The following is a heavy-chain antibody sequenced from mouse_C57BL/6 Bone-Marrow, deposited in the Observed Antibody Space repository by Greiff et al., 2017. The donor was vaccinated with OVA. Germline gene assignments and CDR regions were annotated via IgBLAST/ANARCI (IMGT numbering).Heavy chain of an antibody. J-gene: IGHJ4*01. V-gene: IGHV14-1*01. D-gene: IGHD2-4*01. CDR2: IDPEDGDT. CDR3: TTRLRRGYYYAMDY. Sequence: DQLQQSGAELVRPGASVKLSCTASGFNIKDYYMHWVKQRPEQGLEWIGRIDPEDGDTEYAPKFQGKATMTADTSSNTAYLQLSSLTSEDTAVYYCTTRLRRGYYYAMDYWGQGTSVTVSS. CDR1: GFNIKDYY.